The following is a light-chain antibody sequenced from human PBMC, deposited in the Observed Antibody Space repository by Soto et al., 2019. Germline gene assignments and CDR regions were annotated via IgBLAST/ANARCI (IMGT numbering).Light chain of an antibody. V-gene: IGLV2-23*01. CDR1: SSDVDNYNL. J-gene: IGLJ2*01. CDR3: CSYAGSDTSRV. CDR2: EGN. Sequence: QSALTQPASVSGSPGQSITVSCIGTSSDVDNYNLVSWYQHHAGKAPKLLIYEGNKRPSGVSTRFSGSKSVNLASLTISGIQAEDEADYYCCSYAGSDTSRVFGGGTQLTVL.